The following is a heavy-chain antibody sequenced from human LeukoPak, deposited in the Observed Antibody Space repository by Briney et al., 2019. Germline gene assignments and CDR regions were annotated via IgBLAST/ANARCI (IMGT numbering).Heavy chain of an antibody. CDR2: IYYSGST. V-gene: IGHV4-59*01. J-gene: IGHJ6*02. Sequence: SETLSLTCTVSGGSISSYYWSWIRQPPGKGLEWIGYIYYSGSTNYNPSLKSRVTISVDTSKNQFSLKLSSVTAADTAVYYCARLDTAMDYGMDVWGQGTTVTVSS. CDR1: GGSISSYY. D-gene: IGHD5-18*01. CDR3: ARLDTAMDYGMDV.